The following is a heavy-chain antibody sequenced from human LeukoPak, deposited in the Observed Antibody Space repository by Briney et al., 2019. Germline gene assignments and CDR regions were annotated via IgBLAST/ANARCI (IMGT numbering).Heavy chain of an antibody. Sequence: PGGSLRLSCAASGFSVSTNYMIWVRQAPGMGLECVSVISNHGTTYYADSVKGRFSISRDNSKNTVFLQMNSLRAEDTAVYYCARDSTISGHYEVGYWGQGTLVTVSS. CDR3: ARDSTISGHYEVGY. J-gene: IGHJ4*02. CDR1: GFSVSTNY. D-gene: IGHD2/OR15-2a*01. CDR2: ISNHGTT. V-gene: IGHV3-53*01.